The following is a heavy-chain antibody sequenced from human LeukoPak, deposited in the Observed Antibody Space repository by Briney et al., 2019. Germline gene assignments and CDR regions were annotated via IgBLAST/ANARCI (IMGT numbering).Heavy chain of an antibody. J-gene: IGHJ4*02. CDR2: ISSSSSYI. CDR3: AREVGRFLEWLPTYYFDY. D-gene: IGHD3-3*01. Sequence: GGSLRLSCATSGFTFSGYSMNWVRQAPGKGLEWVSSISSSSSYIYYADSVKGRFTISRDNAKNSLYLQMNSLRAEDTAVYYCAREVGRFLEWLPTYYFDYWGQGTLVTVSS. CDR1: GFTFSGYS. V-gene: IGHV3-21*01.